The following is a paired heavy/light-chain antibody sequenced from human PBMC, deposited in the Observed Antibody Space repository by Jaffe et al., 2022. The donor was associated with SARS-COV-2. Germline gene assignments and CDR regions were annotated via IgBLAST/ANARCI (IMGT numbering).Light chain of an antibody. V-gene: IGKV1-9*01. CDR1: QGVRGY. Sequence: DVQLTQSPSFLSASVGDRVTITCRASQGVRGYLAWYQQKPGKVPKLLIYAASILQSGVPSRFSGSGSGTEFTLTISSLQPEDFATYYCQQLNNFPPWTFGQGTKLEIK. CDR2: AAS. CDR3: QQLNNFPPWT. J-gene: IGKJ2*02.
Heavy chain of an antibody. D-gene: IGHD6-19*01. CDR1: GFNISPYV. Sequence: EVQLVESGGGLVQPGGSLRLSCSVSGFNISPYVMHWVRQPPGKGLEYVSAVSSDGGSTYYADSVTGRFTMSRDNSKNMLYLQMNSLRDEDTAVYYCVKDRQQWLVSPYRYGLDVWGQGTTVTVSS. J-gene: IGHJ6*02. CDR3: VKDRQQWLVSPYRYGLDV. V-gene: IGHV3-64D*09. CDR2: VSSDGGST.